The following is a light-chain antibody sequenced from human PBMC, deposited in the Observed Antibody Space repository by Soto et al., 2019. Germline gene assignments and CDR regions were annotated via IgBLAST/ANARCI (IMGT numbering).Light chain of an antibody. Sequence: ALTQPASVSGSPGQSITISCTGTSSDVGGYNYVSWYQQHPGKAPKLMIYEVSNRPSGVSNRFSGSKSDNTASLTISGLQAEDEADYYCSSYTTSSTLFGGGTKLTVL. J-gene: IGLJ2*01. CDR1: SSDVGGYNY. V-gene: IGLV2-14*01. CDR3: SSYTTSSTL. CDR2: EVS.